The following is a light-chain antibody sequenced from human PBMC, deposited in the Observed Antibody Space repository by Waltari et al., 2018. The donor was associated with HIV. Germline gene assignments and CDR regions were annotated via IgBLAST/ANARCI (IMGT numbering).Light chain of an antibody. J-gene: IGKJ2*01. CDR3: QQYDNGYT. Sequence: EIVMTQSPATLSVSPGERAHLSCRASQSLSSNFAWYQQKPGQAPRLLIYDASTRATGIPARFSGSGSGTEFTLTISSLQSEDFALYYCQQYDNGYTFGQGTKLEIK. CDR2: DAS. CDR1: QSLSSN. V-gene: IGKV3-15*01.